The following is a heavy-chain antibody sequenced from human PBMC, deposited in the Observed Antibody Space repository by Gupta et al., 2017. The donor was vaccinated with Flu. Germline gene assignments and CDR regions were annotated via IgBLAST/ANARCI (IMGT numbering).Heavy chain of an antibody. V-gene: IGHV3-21*02. CDR2: ISRSSGYI. CDR3: ARLGGSGTAFHYFYGLDV. J-gene: IGHJ6*02. Sequence: EVQLLESGGGLVRPGGSLRLSCVASGFTFSTYTFNWVRQAPGKGLEWLASISRSSGYIYYADSVKGRFTISRDNSKASRYLQMNSLRDEDTALYYCARLGGSGTAFHYFYGLDVWGRGTAVTVSS. D-gene: IGHD2-15*01. CDR1: GFTFSTYT.